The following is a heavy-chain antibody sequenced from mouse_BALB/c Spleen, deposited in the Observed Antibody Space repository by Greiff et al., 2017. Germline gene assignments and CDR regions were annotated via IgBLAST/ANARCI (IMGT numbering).Heavy chain of an antibody. D-gene: IGHD1-2*01. V-gene: IGHV14-3*02. CDR3: ARTITTAGAMDY. CDR2: IDHANGNT. CDR1: GFNIKDTY. Sequence: DVHLVESGAELVKPGASVKLSCTASGFNIKDTYMHWVKQRPEQGLEWIGRIDHANGNTKYDPKFQGKATITADTSSNTAYLQLSSLTSEDTAVYYCARTITTAGAMDYWGQGTSVTVSS. J-gene: IGHJ4*01.